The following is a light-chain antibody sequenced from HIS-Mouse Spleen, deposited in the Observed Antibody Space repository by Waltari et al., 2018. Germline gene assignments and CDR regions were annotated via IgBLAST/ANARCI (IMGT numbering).Light chain of an antibody. CDR2: SNQ. CDR3: AAWDDSLNGWV. CDR1: SSNLGSNT. Sequence: QSVLTQPPSASGTPGQRVTISCSGSSSNLGSNTVNWYQQLPGTAPKLHIYSNQQRPSGGPDRFSGSKSGTSASLAISGIQSEDEADYYCAAWDDSLNGWVFGGGTKLTVL. J-gene: IGLJ3*02. V-gene: IGLV1-44*01.